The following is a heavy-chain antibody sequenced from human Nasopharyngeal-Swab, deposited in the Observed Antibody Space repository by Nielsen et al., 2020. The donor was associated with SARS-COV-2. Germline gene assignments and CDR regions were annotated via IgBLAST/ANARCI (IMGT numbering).Heavy chain of an antibody. J-gene: IGHJ6*02. CDR2: IKQDGSEK. Sequence: GESLKISCAASGFTFSSYWMSWVRQAPGKGLEWMANIKQDGSEKYYVDSVKGRFTISRDNAKNSLYLQMNSLRAEDTAVYYCARDITLADIVVVPAAMDYYGMDVWGQGTTVTVSS. D-gene: IGHD2-2*01. CDR1: GFTFSSYW. V-gene: IGHV3-7*01. CDR3: ARDITLADIVVVPAAMDYYGMDV.